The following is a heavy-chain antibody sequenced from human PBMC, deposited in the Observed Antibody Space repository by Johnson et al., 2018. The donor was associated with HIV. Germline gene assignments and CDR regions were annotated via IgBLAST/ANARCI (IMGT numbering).Heavy chain of an antibody. CDR2: ISSSARTI. CDR3: ARCYDSSSYYYVGAFDI. V-gene: IGHV3-11*04. Sequence: QVQLVESGGGLVKPGGSLRLSCAASGFTFSDYYMSWIRQTPGKGLEWLSYISSSARTIYYADSVKGRFTHSRDNAKNSLFLQMNSLRAEATAVYYCARCYDSSSYYYVGAFDIWGQGTMVTVSS. J-gene: IGHJ3*02. D-gene: IGHD3-22*01. CDR1: GFTFSDYY.